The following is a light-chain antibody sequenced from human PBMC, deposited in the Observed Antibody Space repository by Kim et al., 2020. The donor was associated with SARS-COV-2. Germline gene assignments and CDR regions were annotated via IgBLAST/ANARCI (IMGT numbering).Light chain of an antibody. V-gene: IGLV4-69*01. CDR3: QTWGTGIQVV. CDR1: SGHSSYA. CDR2: LNSDGSH. Sequence: QLVLTQSPSASASLGASVKLTCTLSSGHSSYAIAWHQQQPEKGPRYLIKLNSDGSHSKGDGIPDRFSGSSSGAERYLTISSLQSEDEADYYCQTWGTGIQVVFGGGTQLTVL. J-gene: IGLJ2*01.